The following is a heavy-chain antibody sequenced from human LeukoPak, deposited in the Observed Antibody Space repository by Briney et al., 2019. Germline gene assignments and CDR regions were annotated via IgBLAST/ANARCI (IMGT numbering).Heavy chain of an antibody. V-gene: IGHV3-64*01. D-gene: IGHD4-11*01. CDR1: GFSSNNYA. CDR3: ARSEATGLPVDS. Sequence: PGGSLRLSCAASGFSSNNYAMNWVRQAPGKGLEYVSAISSNGVSTYYANSVKGRFSISRDNSKNTLYLQMGSLRTEDMAVYYCARSEATGLPVDSWGQGTLVTSSS. CDR2: ISSNGVST. J-gene: IGHJ4*02.